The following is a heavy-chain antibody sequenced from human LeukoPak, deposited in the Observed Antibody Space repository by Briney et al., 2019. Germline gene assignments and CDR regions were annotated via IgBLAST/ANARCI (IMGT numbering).Heavy chain of an antibody. CDR2: IDWDDDK. CDR3: ARIIAAAGIIDY. J-gene: IGHJ4*02. D-gene: IGHD6-13*01. CDR1: GFSLSPSGMC. Sequence: SGPTLVNPTQTLTLTCTFSGFSLSPSGMCVSWIRQPPGKALEWLARIDWDDDKYYSTSLKTRLTISKDTSKNQVVLTMTNMDPVDTATYHCARIIAAAGIIDYWGQGTLVTVSS. V-gene: IGHV2-70*11.